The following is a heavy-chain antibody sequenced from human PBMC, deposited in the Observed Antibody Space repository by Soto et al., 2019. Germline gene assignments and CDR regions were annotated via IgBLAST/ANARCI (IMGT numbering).Heavy chain of an antibody. J-gene: IGHJ5*02. V-gene: IGHV4-30-2*01. CDR2: IYHYGST. Sequence: QLQLQESGSGLVKPSQTLSLTCAVSGGSISSGGYFWSWIRQPPGKGLEWIGYIYHYGSTYYNPSLKSLGTISVARSKNQFTRNLSSVTAADTAVYYCARGLGPWGQGTLVTVSS. CDR3: ARGLGP. D-gene: IGHD3-10*01. CDR1: GGSISSGGYF.